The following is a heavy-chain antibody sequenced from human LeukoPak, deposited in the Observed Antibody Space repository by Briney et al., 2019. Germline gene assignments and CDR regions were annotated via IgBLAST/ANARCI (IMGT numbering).Heavy chain of an antibody. Sequence: PSETLSLTCAVYGGSFSGYYWSWIRQPPGKGLEWRGEINQRGRTNYNPSLKSRVTISVDTSKNQFSLKLSSVTAADTAVYYCARGRYDFWSGLAPRWYYYMDVWGKGTTVTVPS. CDR3: ARGRYDFWSGLAPRWYYYMDV. CDR1: GGSFSGYY. CDR2: INQRGRT. V-gene: IGHV4-34*01. D-gene: IGHD3-3*01. J-gene: IGHJ6*03.